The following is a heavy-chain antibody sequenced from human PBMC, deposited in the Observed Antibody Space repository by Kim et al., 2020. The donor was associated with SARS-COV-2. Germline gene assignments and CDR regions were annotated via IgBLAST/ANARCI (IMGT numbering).Heavy chain of an antibody. D-gene: IGHD3-22*01. V-gene: IGHV4-34*01. CDR1: GGSFSGYY. J-gene: IGHJ4*02. CDR3: ARGVKYYDSSGYPDY. Sequence: SETLSLTCAVYGGSFSGYYWSWIRQPPGKGLEWIGEINHSGSTNYNPSLKSRVTISVDTSKNQFSLKLSSVTAADTAVYYCARGVKYYDSSGYPDYWGQG. CDR2: INHSGST.